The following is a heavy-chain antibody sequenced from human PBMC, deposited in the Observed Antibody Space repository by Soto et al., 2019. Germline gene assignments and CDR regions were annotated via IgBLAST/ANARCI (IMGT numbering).Heavy chain of an antibody. CDR2: IYSGGST. V-gene: IGHV3-53*01. Sequence: EVQLVESGGGWIQPGGSLRLSCAASGFTVSSNYMSWVRQAPGKGLEWVSVIYSGGSTYYADSVKGRFTISRDNSKNTVHLQMSSLRAEDTAVYYCAREWELPNYYGMDVWGQGTTVTVSS. J-gene: IGHJ6*02. CDR1: GFTVSSNY. D-gene: IGHD1-26*01. CDR3: AREWELPNYYGMDV.